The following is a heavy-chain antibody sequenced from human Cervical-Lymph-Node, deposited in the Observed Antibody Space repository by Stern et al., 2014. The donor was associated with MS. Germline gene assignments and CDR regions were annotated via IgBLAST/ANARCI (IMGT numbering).Heavy chain of an antibody. CDR2: INPSGGRT. V-gene: IGHV1-46*01. CDR3: ARDCCEQPVLLY. D-gene: IGHD6-6*01. Sequence: VQLVESGAEVKKPGASVKVSCKASGYTFTSYHMHWVRQAPGQGLEWMGIINPSGGRTSYAQKVQGRVTMSRDTSTSTGYMQLSSLRSEDTAVYYCARDCCEQPVLLYWGQGTLVTVSS. J-gene: IGHJ4*02. CDR1: GYTFTSYH.